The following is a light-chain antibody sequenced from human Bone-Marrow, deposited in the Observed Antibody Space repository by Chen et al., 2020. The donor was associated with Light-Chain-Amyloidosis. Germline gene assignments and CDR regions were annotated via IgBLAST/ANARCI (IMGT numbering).Light chain of an antibody. CDR2: EVT. CDR3: SSYAGTNNWV. CDR1: SSDVGRYNY. Sequence: QSVLTQPPSASGSPGQSVTVSCTGTSSDVGRYNYVSWYQQLPGKAPQLMIYEVTKRPSGVPDPFSGSKAGNPASLTVSGRRADDEADYFCSSYAGTNNWVFGGGTKVTVL. V-gene: IGLV2-8*01. J-gene: IGLJ3*02.